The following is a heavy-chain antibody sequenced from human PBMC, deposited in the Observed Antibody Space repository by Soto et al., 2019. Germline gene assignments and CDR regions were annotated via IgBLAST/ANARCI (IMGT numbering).Heavy chain of an antibody. Sequence: PGGSLRLSCAASGFSFSSYWMTWVRQAPGKGLEWVANVKEDGRDKDYVASVKGRFTISRDNAKNSLYLQMNSLRPEDTALYFCVRDREVGVHGDAFDMWGQGTMVTVSS. CDR3: VRDREVGVHGDAFDM. CDR2: VKEDGRDK. CDR1: GFSFSSYW. V-gene: IGHV3-7*03. D-gene: IGHD1-26*01. J-gene: IGHJ3*02.